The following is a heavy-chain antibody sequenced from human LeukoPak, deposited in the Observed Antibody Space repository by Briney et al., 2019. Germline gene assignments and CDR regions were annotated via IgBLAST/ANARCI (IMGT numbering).Heavy chain of an antibody. CDR1: GYTFTGYY. CDR3: ARAYYDILTSYYHYYYYMDV. J-gene: IGHJ6*03. V-gene: IGHV1-2*02. D-gene: IGHD3-9*01. CDR2: INPNSGGT. Sequence: ASVKVSCKASGYTFTGYYMHWVRQAPGQGLEWMGWINPNSGGTNYAQKFQGRVTMTRDTSISTAYMELSRLRSDDTAVYYCARAYYDILTSYYHYYYYMDVWGKGTTVTVSS.